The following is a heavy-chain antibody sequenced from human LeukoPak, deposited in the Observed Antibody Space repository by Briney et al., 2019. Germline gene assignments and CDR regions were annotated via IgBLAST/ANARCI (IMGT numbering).Heavy chain of an antibody. D-gene: IGHD3-22*01. CDR3: ARSIPRYDGSAYYPDY. J-gene: IGHJ4*02. Sequence: LPGGSLRLSCAASGFTFSGYGMHWVRQAPGKGLEWVAVIWYDGSNDDYADSVKGRFTISRDNSKSTLYLQMNSLRAEDTAIYYCARSIPRYDGSAYYPDYWGQGTLVTVSS. CDR1: GFTFSGYG. CDR2: IWYDGSND. V-gene: IGHV3-33*01.